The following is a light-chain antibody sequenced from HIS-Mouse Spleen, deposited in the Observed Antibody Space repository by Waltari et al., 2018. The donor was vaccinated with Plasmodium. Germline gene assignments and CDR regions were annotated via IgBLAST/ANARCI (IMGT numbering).Light chain of an antibody. CDR3: SSYAGSNNWV. V-gene: IGLV2-8*01. CDR2: EVS. J-gene: IGLJ2*01. Sequence: QSALTPPPSASGSPGQSVTISCTGTSSDVGGYNYVSWSQQHPGKALKLMIYEVSKRPSGVPDRFSGSKCGNTASLTVSGLQAEEEADYYCSSYAGSNNWVFGGGTKLTVL. CDR1: SSDVGGYNY.